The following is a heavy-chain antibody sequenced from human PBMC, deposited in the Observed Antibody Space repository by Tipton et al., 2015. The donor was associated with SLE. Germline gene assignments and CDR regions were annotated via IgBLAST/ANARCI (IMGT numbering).Heavy chain of an antibody. J-gene: IGHJ4*02. CDR2: VYYSGTT. CDR3: ARDSVGFDH. Sequence: TLSLTCTVSGDSISPYYWSWIRRPPGKGLQWIGSVYYSGTTYYNPSLKSRVTISVDTSKSQFSLKLYSVTAADTAVFYCARDSVGFDHWGQGALVTVSS. D-gene: IGHD5-24*01. CDR1: GDSISPYY. V-gene: IGHV4-59*05.